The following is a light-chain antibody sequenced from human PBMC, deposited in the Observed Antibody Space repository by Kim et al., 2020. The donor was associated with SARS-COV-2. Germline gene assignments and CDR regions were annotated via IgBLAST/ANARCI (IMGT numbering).Light chain of an antibody. CDR1: SSNIGSNT. V-gene: IGLV1-44*01. J-gene: IGLJ2*01. CDR2: SNN. Sequence: GQRVTISCSGSSSNIGSNTVTWYQQLPGAAPNLLIYSNNQRPSGVPDRFSGSKSGTSASLAISGLQSEDEADYYCAAWDDSLNGPVFGGGTKLTVL. CDR3: AAWDDSLNGPV.